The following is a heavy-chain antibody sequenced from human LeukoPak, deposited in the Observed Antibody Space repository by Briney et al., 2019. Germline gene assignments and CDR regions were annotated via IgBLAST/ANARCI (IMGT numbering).Heavy chain of an antibody. CDR1: GFTFSSYA. D-gene: IGHD3-22*01. CDR2: ISGSGGST. J-gene: IGHJ4*02. CDR3: AKDRPGYYYDSSGYYGY. V-gene: IGHV3-23*01. Sequence: GGSLRLSCAASGFTFSSYAMSWVRQAPGKGLEWVSAISGSGGSTYYADSVKGRFTISRDNSKNTLYLQMNSLRAEDTAVYYCAKDRPGYYYDSSGYYGYWGQGTLVTVSS.